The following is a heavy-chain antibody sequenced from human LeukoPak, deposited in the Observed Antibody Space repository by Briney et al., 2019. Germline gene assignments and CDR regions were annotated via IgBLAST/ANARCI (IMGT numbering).Heavy chain of an antibody. CDR2: ISGSSSTM. D-gene: IGHD3-16*01. CDR3: AREGGNGGGGYFDY. CDR1: EFTFSDYY. Sequence: PGGSLRLSCAASEFTFSDYYMSWIRQVPGKGLEWVSYISGSSSTMYYANSVKGRFTISRDNAKNLLYLQMNSLRAEDTAVYYCAREGGNGGGGYFDYWGQGTLVTVSS. V-gene: IGHV3-11*01. J-gene: IGHJ4*02.